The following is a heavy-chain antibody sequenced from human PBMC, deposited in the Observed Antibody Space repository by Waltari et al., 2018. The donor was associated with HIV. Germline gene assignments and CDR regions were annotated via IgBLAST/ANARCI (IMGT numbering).Heavy chain of an antibody. V-gene: IGHV1-2*06. CDR3: ARGESVSVINIPPGYRFDY. CDR2: INPSSGNT. Sequence: QVQLVQSGAELKKPGASVEFSCRASGYTFTAYYIHWVRQAPGQGPEGMGRINPSSGNTNYALNFQGRVTMTRDTSTTTAFIELSGLRFNDTALYYCARGESVSVINIPPGYRFDYWGQGTLVTVSS. CDR1: GYTFTAYY. D-gene: IGHD3-3*01. J-gene: IGHJ4*02.